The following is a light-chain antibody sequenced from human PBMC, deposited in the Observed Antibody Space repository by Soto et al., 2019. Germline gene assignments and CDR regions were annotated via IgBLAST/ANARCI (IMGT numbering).Light chain of an antibody. V-gene: IGKV3-20*01. CDR1: KSVSGSY. CDR3: QQYGGSSWT. Sequence: IVLTQSPCTLSLSPGERVTLSCRASKSVSGSYLAWYQQKPGQAPRLLIHGASSRATGIPARFSGSESGTDFTLTISRLQPEDFAVYYCQQYGGSSWTFGQGTKVDIK. CDR2: GAS. J-gene: IGKJ1*01.